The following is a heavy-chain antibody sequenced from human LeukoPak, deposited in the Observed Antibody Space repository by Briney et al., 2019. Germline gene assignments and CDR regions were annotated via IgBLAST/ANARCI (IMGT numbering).Heavy chain of an antibody. Sequence: SETLSLTCTASGGSISGYHWSWIRQAAGEGLEWIGRMSSTGSSDYSPSLKSRVSMSVDTSRNQFSLNLSSVTAADTAVYYCARDLDSYSKSDGFDMWGQGTKVTVSS. J-gene: IGHJ3*02. CDR1: GGSISGYH. CDR3: ARDLDSYSKSDGFDM. CDR2: MSSTGSS. D-gene: IGHD5-18*01. V-gene: IGHV4-4*07.